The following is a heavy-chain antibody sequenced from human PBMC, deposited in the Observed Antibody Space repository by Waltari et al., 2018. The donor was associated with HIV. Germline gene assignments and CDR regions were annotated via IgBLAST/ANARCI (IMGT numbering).Heavy chain of an antibody. CDR2: MFHSGNT. CDR1: GYSIGSGYS. Sequence: QVQLQESGPGLVKPSETLSLTCGVSGYSIGSGYSWGWIRQPPGKGLEWIAYMFHSGNTYFNPSLRSRVTISLDTSKNQFSLRLSSVTAADTAVYYCARRQVWLPRNWFDPWGQGTLVSVSS. D-gene: IGHD5-18*01. J-gene: IGHJ5*02. CDR3: ARRQVWLPRNWFDP. V-gene: IGHV4-38-2*01.